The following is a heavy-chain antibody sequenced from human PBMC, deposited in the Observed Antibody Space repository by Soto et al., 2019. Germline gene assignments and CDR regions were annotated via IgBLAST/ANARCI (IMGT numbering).Heavy chain of an antibody. Sequence: QITLQESGPTLVKPTQTLTLTCTFSGFSFTTAGVAVGWIRQTPGGALEWLTPIYYNDDRRFSPSLKTRLTITGDTSKNQVVLSLTNVDPGDTATYFCAHSDGGYEIIYFDFWGQGIPVTVSS. CDR3: AHSDGGYEIIYFDF. CDR1: GFSFTTAGVA. V-gene: IGHV2-5*01. D-gene: IGHD5-12*01. CDR2: IYYNDDR. J-gene: IGHJ4*02.